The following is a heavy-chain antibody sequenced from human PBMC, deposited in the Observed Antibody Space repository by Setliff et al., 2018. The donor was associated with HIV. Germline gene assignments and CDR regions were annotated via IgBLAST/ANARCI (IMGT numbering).Heavy chain of an antibody. CDR1: GYTFRTYG. CDR2: ISAYNGNT. J-gene: IGHJ6*03. V-gene: IGHV1-18*01. D-gene: IGHD2-21*01. Sequence: ASVKVSCKGSGYTFRTYGISWVRQAPGQGLEWMGWISAYNGNTNYAQKLQGRVTKTTDTSTSTAYMELRSLRSDDTAVYYCARVKVVIATFYYMDVWGKGTTVTVSS. CDR3: ARVKVVIATFYYMDV.